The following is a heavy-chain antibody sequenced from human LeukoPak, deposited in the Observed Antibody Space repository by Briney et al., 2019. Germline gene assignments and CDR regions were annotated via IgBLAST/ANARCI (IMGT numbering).Heavy chain of an antibody. V-gene: IGHV4-39*01. J-gene: IGHJ6*03. CDR2: IYYSGST. CDR3: ARQSSSFPMDV. D-gene: IGHD6-6*01. CDR1: GGSISSSSYY. Sequence: SETLSLTCTVPGGSISSSSYYWGWIRQPPGKGLEWIGSIYYSGSTYYNPSLKSRVTISVDTSKNQFSLKLSSVTAADTAVYYCARQSSSFPMDVWGKGTTVTVSS.